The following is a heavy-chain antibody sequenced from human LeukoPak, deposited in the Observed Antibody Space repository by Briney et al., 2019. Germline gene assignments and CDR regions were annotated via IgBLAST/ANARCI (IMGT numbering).Heavy chain of an antibody. V-gene: IGHV1-8*01. J-gene: IGHJ4*02. CDR2: MNPNSGNT. CDR1: GYSFSTFD. CDR3: ARQSLDGGSCYDY. Sequence: ASVKVSCKASGYSFSTFDINWVRQAPGQGPEWMGWMNPNSGNTGYAQKFQGGVTLTRSTSMTTAYMELSSLRSEDTAVYYCARQSLDGGSCYDYWGQGTPVTISS. D-gene: IGHD2-15*01.